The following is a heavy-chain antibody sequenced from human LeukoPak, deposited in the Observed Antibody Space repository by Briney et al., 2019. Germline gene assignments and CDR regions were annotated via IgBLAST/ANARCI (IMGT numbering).Heavy chain of an antibody. CDR3: ARDRGVAAAGTDY. CDR1: GFTVSSNY. CDR2: IYSGGST. D-gene: IGHD6-13*01. J-gene: IGHJ4*02. V-gene: IGHV3-66*01. Sequence: GGSLRLSCAASGFTVSSNYMSWVREAPGKGLEWVSVIYSGGSTYYADSVKGRFTISRDNSKNTLYLQMNSLRAEDTAVYYCARDRGVAAAGTDYWGQGTLVTVSS.